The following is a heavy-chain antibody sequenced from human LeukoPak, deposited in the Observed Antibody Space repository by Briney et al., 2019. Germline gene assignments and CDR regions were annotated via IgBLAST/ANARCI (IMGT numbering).Heavy chain of an antibody. CDR2: IYHSGNI. CDR3: ARSPRPCSSTSCYAKTADGAFDI. CDR1: GYSISSGYY. Sequence: SETLSLTCAVSGYSISSGYYWGWIRQPPGKGLGWIGSIYHSGNIYYNPSLKSRVTISVDTSKNQFSLNLSSVTAADTAVYYCARSPRPCSSTSCYAKTADGAFDIWGQGTMVTVSS. V-gene: IGHV4-38-2*01. J-gene: IGHJ3*02. D-gene: IGHD2-2*01.